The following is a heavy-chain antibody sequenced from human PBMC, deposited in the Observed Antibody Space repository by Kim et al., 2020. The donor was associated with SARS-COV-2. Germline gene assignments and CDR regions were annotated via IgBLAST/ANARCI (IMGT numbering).Heavy chain of an antibody. CDR1: GFSLSTSGMC. Sequence: SGPTLVNPTQTLTLTCTFSGFSLSTSGMCVTWIRQPPGKALEWLAMIDRDDDKHYSTSLRSRLTISKDISKNQVVLTMTNMDPVDTATFYCARIRRDSSAYRTIDYWGRGTLVTVSS. V-gene: IGHV2-70*01. J-gene: IGHJ4*02. D-gene: IGHD3-22*01. CDR2: IDRDDDK. CDR3: ARIRRDSSAYRTIDY.